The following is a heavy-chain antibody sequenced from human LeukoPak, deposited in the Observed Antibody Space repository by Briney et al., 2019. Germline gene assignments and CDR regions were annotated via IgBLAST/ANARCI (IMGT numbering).Heavy chain of an antibody. J-gene: IGHJ4*02. V-gene: IGHV3-74*01. Sequence: GGSLRLSCAASGFTFSNYWMLWVRQAPGKGLVWVSHINTDGSSTTYADSVKGRFTISRDNAKNTLYLQMNSLRAEDTAAYYCAKGYYFDILSGYSSLDSWGQGTLVTVSS. D-gene: IGHD3-9*01. CDR2: INTDGSST. CDR1: GFTFSNYW. CDR3: AKGYYFDILSGYSSLDS.